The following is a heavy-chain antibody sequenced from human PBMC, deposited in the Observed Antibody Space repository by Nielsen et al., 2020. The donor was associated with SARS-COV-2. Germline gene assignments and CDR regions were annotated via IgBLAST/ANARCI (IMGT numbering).Heavy chain of an antibody. V-gene: IGHV3-30-3*01. CDR1: GFTFDDYA. Sequence: GESLKISCAASGFTFDDYAMHWVRQAPGKGLEWVAVISYDGSNKYYADSVKGRFTISRDNSKNTLYLQMNSLRAEDTAVYYCARDHCMPPLLWFGELLSEGMDVWGQGTTVTVSS. CDR3: ARDHCMPPLLWFGELLSEGMDV. D-gene: IGHD3-10*01. J-gene: IGHJ6*02. CDR2: ISYDGSNK.